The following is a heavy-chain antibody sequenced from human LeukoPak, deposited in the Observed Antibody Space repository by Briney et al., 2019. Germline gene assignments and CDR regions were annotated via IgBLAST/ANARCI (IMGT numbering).Heavy chain of an antibody. CDR3: ARGYSSGRVDY. CDR2: INHSGST. CDR1: GGSFSGYY. Sequence: PSETLSLTCAVYGGSFSGYYWSWIRQPPGKGLEWIGEINHSGSTNYNPSLKSRVTISVDTSKNQFSLKLSSVTAADTAVYYCARGYSSGRVDYWGQGTLVTVSS. V-gene: IGHV4-34*01. D-gene: IGHD6-19*01. J-gene: IGHJ4*02.